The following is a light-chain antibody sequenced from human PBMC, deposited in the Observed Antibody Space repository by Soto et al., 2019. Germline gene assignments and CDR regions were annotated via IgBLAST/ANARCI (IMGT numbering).Light chain of an antibody. CDR3: QQYLAYLT. CDR1: QTVLYSSTKSGP. J-gene: IGKJ4*01. V-gene: IGKV4-1*01. CDR2: WAS. Sequence: DIVMTQSPDSLAVSLGERATINCKSSQTVLYSSTKSGPLAGWQQKPEQPPKLLIKWASTRESGVPDRFSGSGSGTDFTLTISGLQAEDVAVYYCQQYLAYLTFGGGTKVEIK.